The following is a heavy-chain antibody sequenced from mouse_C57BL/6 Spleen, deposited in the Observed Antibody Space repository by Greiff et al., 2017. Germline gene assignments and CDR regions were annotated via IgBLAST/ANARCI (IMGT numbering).Heavy chain of an antibody. D-gene: IGHD1-1*01. CDR2: IYPGDGDT. V-gene: IGHV1-82*01. CDR1: GYTFSSSW. CDR3: VSLYYCSSGYYFDY. J-gene: IGHJ2*01. Sequence: QVQLQQSGPELVKPGASVKISCKASGYTFSSSWMNWVKQRPGKGLEWIGRIYPGDGDTNYNGKFKGKATLTADKSSSTAYMQLSSLTSEDSAVXYCVSLYYCSSGYYFDYWGQGTTLTVSS.